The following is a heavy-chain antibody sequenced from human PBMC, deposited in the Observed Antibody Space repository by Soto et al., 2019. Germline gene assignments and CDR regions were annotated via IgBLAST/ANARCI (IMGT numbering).Heavy chain of an antibody. J-gene: IGHJ4*02. V-gene: IGHV1-3*01. CDR1: GYTFTSYA. CDR3: EAVDIGDY. Sequence: QVQLVQSGAEVKKPGASVKVSGKASGYTFTSYAIHWVRQVPGQRLEGMGWVYGGNGNAKYLEKFQGRVTFTRDTSASTAYMELSSLRSEATALYYCEAVDIGDYWGQGTLVTVSS. D-gene: IGHD5-12*01. CDR2: VYGGNGNA.